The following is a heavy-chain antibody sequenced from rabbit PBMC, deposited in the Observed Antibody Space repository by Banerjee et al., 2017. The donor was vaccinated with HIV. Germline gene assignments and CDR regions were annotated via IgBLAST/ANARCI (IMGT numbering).Heavy chain of an antibody. CDR2: IGTSSGST. CDR1: GFSFSSSYY. J-gene: IGHJ4*01. V-gene: IGHV1S43*01. D-gene: IGHD6-1*01. CDR3: ARGGYYTYGYADYAYAILGFSL. Sequence: QEQLVESGGGLVQPEGSLTLTCTASGFSFSSSYYMCWVRQAPGKGLELIACIGTSSGSTWYASWVNGRFTISRSTSLNTVDLKMTSLTAADTATYFCARGGYYTYGYADYAYAILGFSLWGPGTLVTVS.